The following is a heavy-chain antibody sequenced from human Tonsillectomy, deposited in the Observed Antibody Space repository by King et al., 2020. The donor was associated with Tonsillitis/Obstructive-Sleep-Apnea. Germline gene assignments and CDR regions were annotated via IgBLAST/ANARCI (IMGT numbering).Heavy chain of an antibody. CDR2: ISGGGANT. D-gene: IGHD1-14*01. Sequence: VQLVESGGGLVRPGGSLRLSCAVSGFTFSDYAMIWVRQAPGKGLEWVSTISGGGANTFYADSVKGRFTVSRDNSKNTLYLQMNSLRAEDTAVYYCAQNREPFGWDYNMDVWGKGTTVTVSS. J-gene: IGHJ6*03. V-gene: IGHV3-23*04. CDR1: GFTFSDYA. CDR3: AQNREPFGWDYNMDV.